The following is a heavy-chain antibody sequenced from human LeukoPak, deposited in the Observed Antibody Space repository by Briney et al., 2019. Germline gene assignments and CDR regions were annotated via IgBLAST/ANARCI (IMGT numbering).Heavy chain of an antibody. CDR1: GGTFSSYA. Sequence: GASVKVSCKASGGTFSSYAISWVRQAPGQGLEWMGRIIPILGIANYAQKFQGRVTITADKSTSTAYMELSSLRSEDTAVYYCARTHYDSWSGPHLYYFDYWGQGTLVTVSS. CDR2: IIPILGIA. V-gene: IGHV1-69*04. J-gene: IGHJ4*02. D-gene: IGHD3-3*01. CDR3: ARTHYDSWSGPHLYYFDY.